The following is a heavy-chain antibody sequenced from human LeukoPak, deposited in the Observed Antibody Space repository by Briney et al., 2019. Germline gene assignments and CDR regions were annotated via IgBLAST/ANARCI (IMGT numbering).Heavy chain of an antibody. CDR1: GFTFSNFA. D-gene: IGHD5-24*01. Sequence: PGGSLRLSCAASGFTFSNFAMTWVRQAPGKGLEWVSSIVGSSSTYYADSLKGRFTISRDNAKNSLYLQMNSLRAEDTAVYYCARETEMANLDYWGQGTLVTVSS. V-gene: IGHV3-21*01. CDR3: ARETEMANLDY. J-gene: IGHJ4*02. CDR2: IVGSSST.